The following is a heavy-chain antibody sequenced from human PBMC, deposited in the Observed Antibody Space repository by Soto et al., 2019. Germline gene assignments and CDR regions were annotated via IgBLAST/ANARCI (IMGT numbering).Heavy chain of an antibody. CDR2: ISGGGRPI. CDR3: ARDIGWAFES. J-gene: IGHJ4*02. D-gene: IGHD3-9*01. Sequence: EVQLVESGGGSVQPGGSLRLSCAASGFTFSTFSMKWVRQATGRGLEWLSYISGGGRPISYADSVKGRFTISRDNAKNSLYLQMDSLTDEATAVYYCARDIGWAFESWGQGTLVTVSS. V-gene: IGHV3-48*02. CDR1: GFTFSTFS.